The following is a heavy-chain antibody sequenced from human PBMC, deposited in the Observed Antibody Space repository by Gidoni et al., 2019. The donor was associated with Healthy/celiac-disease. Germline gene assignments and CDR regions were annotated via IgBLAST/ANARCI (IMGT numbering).Heavy chain of an antibody. CDR1: GFTFSSYG. J-gene: IGHJ6*02. CDR2: RSYDGSNK. CDR3: AKDAYSSSYYGMDV. V-gene: IGHV3-30*18. Sequence: QVQLVESGGGVVQPGRSLRLSCAASGFTFSSYGMHWVRQAPGKGLEWVAVRSYDGSNKYYADSVKGRFTISRDNSKNTLYLQMNSLRAEDTAVYYCAKDAYSSSYYGMDVWGQGTTVTVSS. D-gene: IGHD6-13*01.